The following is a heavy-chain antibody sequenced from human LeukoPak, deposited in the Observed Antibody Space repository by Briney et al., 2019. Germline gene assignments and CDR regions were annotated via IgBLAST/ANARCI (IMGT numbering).Heavy chain of an antibody. Sequence: ASVKVSCKASGYTFTGYYMHWVRQAPGQGLEWMGWINPNSGGTNYAQKFQGRVTMTRDTSISTAYMELSRLRSDDTAVYYCARSFSTVTSLGGYFDYWGQGTLVTVSS. CDR3: ARSFSTVTSLGGYFDY. J-gene: IGHJ4*02. CDR2: INPNSGGT. CDR1: GYTFTGYY. V-gene: IGHV1-2*02. D-gene: IGHD4-17*01.